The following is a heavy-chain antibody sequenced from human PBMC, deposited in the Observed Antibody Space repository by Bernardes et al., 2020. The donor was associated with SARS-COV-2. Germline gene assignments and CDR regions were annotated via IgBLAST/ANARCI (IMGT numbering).Heavy chain of an antibody. V-gene: IGHV3-30*18. Sequence: GGSLRAACAGSGSIFNSYAVHWVRQAPGKGLGRVAVISYDGKTQYYVDSVKGRFTISSDNSKNTPYLQMNSLRVEDTAVYFCAKDLAWKGLAHSFDYWGQGVLVTVSS. J-gene: IGHJ4*02. CDR2: ISYDGKTQ. CDR1: GSIFNSYA. CDR3: AKDLAWKGLAHSFDY. D-gene: IGHD3-16*01.